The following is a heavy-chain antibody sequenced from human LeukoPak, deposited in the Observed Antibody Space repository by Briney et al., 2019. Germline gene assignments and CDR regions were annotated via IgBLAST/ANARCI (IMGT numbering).Heavy chain of an antibody. V-gene: IGHV4-4*07. Sequence: SETLSLTCTVSGGSITNFYWSWIRQPAGKGLEWIGRIYSSGTITYNPSLERRVSMSVDTSKNQFSLKLSSVTAADTAVYYCARGLAITIFGVAEYYFDYWGQGTMVTVSS. CDR2: IYSSGTI. CDR1: GGSITNFY. D-gene: IGHD3-3*01. J-gene: IGHJ4*03. CDR3: ARGLAITIFGVAEYYFDY.